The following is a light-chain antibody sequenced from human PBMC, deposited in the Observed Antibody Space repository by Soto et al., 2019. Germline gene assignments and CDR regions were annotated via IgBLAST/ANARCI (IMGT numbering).Light chain of an antibody. Sequence: DIQMAQSPSSVSASVGDRVTITCRASQGVSSWLAWYQQKPGKAPNLLIYSAFSLQSGVPSRFSGSGSGTDFTLTISSLQPEYFATYYCQQTNSFPWTFGQGTKVEIK. CDR2: SAF. CDR3: QQTNSFPWT. J-gene: IGKJ1*01. CDR1: QGVSSW. V-gene: IGKV1-12*02.